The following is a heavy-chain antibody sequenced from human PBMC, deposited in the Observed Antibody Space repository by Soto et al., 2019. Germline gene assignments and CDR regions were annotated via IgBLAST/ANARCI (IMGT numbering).Heavy chain of an antibody. CDR3: ARWTAADNSPDY. Sequence: GASVRVSCKASGYTFTSYGISWVRQAPGQGLEWMGWISAYNGNTNYAQKLQGRVTMTTDTSTSTAHMELRSLRSDDTAVYYCARWTAADNSPDYWGQGTLVTVSS. J-gene: IGHJ4*02. D-gene: IGHD6-13*01. CDR2: ISAYNGNT. V-gene: IGHV1-18*01. CDR1: GYTFTSYG.